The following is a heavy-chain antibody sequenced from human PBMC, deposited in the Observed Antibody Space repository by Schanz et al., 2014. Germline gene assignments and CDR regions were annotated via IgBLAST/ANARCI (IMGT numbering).Heavy chain of an antibody. D-gene: IGHD1-26*01. CDR2: ISAYNGNT. CDR1: GYTFTSYG. Sequence: QVQLVQSGAEVKKPGASVKVSCKASGYTFTSYGISWVRQAPGQGLEWMGWISAYNGNTKYPQKLQGRVTMTTDTSPSTAYMALTDLTPDHTGVYYCARDRRASDRDELCLVASWGQGILVTVSS. J-gene: IGHJ4*02. CDR3: ARDRRASDRDELCLVAS. V-gene: IGHV1-18*01.